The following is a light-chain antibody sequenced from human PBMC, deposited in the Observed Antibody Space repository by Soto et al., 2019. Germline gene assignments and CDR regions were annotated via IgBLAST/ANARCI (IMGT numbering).Light chain of an antibody. CDR1: QSVDNY. V-gene: IGKV3-11*01. CDR3: QQRSSWPRLT. J-gene: IGKJ4*01. CDR2: DAS. Sequence: EIVLTQSPATLSLSPGERAALSCRASQSVDNYLTWYQQKPGQAPRLLIYDASNRATGIPARFSGSGSGTDFTLTISSLEPEDFAVYYCQQRSSWPRLTFGGGTKVEIK.